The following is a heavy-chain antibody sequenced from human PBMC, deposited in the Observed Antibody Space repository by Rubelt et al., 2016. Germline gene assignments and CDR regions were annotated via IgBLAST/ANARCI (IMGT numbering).Heavy chain of an antibody. CDR2: INHSGST. D-gene: IGHD4-23*01. Sequence: QVQLQQWGAGLLKPSETLSLTCAVYGGSFSGYYWSWIRQPPGKGLEWIGEINHSGSTNYNPSLKSRVTISVDTSKNQFSRKLSSVTAADTAVYYCARVVGGTPDYWGQGTLVTVSS. V-gene: IGHV4-34*01. J-gene: IGHJ4*02. CDR1: GGSFSGYY. CDR3: ARVVGGTPDY.